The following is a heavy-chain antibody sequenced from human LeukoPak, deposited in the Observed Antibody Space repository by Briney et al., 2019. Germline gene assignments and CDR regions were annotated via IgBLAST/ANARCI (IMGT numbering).Heavy chain of an antibody. CDR1: GFTFSNYW. D-gene: IGHD4-17*01. V-gene: IGHV3-74*01. CDR3: ARDPFYGDADFDY. CDR2: IKSDGSST. J-gene: IGHJ4*02. Sequence: GGSLRLSCAASGFTFSNYWMHWVRQAPGKGLVRVSRIKSDGSSTTYADSVKGRFTISRDNAKNMVYLQMNSLRAEDTAVYYCARDPFYGDADFDYWGQGTLVTVSS.